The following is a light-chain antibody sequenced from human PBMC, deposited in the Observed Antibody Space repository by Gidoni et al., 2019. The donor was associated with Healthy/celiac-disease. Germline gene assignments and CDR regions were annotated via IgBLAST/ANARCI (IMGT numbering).Light chain of an antibody. Sequence: DSVMTQSPLSLPVTPGEPASISCRSSQSLLHSNGYNYLDWYLQKPGQSPQLLIYLGSNRASGVPDRFSGSGSGTDFTLKISRVEAEDVGDYYCMQALQTPKTCGQGTKVEIK. V-gene: IGKV2-28*01. CDR2: LGS. J-gene: IGKJ1*01. CDR1: QSLLHSNGYNY. CDR3: MQALQTPKT.